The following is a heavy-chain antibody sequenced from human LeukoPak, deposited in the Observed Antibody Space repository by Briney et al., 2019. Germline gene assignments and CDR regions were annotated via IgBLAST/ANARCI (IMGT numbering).Heavy chain of an antibody. CDR1: GFTFSSYV. V-gene: IGHV3-23*01. CDR3: AKDIVFLFGDP. CDR2: IVGDGNKA. J-gene: IGHJ5*02. D-gene: IGHD2-15*01. Sequence: GRTLRLSCAVSGFTFSSYVMNWVRQVPGTGLEWVWTIVGDGNKAYYADSVRGRFAISRDNSQNTLYLQMNSLRAEDTSIYYCAKDIVFLFGDPWGQGALVTVSS.